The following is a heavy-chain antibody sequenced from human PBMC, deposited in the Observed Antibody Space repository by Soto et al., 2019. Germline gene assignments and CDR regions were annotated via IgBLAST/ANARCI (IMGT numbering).Heavy chain of an antibody. J-gene: IGHJ4*02. CDR2: MSHSGST. D-gene: IGHD3-9*01. CDR1: GGSTSSTIHY. Sequence: QLQLQESGPALVRPSETLSLNCVVSGGSTSSTIHYWGWIRQPPGKGLEWIGSMSHSGSTHYNPSLQSRVNLSADKSQKSFSLTLTTMTPSDTAVYFCARHIDYNILTGYFDWGQGTLVTVSS. CDR3: ARHIDYNILTGYFD. V-gene: IGHV4-39*01.